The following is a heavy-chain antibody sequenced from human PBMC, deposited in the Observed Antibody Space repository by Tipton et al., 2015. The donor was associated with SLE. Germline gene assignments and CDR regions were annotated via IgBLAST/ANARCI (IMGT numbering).Heavy chain of an antibody. CDR1: GGSISSGAYY. J-gene: IGHJ4*02. V-gene: IGHV4-30-4*01. Sequence: TLSLTCAVSGGSISSGAYYWSWIRQPPGKGLEWIGYIYYSGSTYYNPSLKSRVTISVDTSKNQFSLKLSSVTAADTAVYYCAREIVVVKRGFDYWGQGTLITVSS. D-gene: IGHD3-22*01. CDR2: IYYSGST. CDR3: AREIVVVKRGFDY.